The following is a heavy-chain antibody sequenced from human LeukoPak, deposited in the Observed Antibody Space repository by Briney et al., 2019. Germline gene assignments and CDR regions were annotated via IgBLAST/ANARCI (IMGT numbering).Heavy chain of an antibody. CDR1: GGSPRSYY. V-gene: IGHV4-34*01. CDR3: ARVGGWLQLKRWGFDY. Sequence: PSETLSLTCAVYGGSPRSYYWSWIRQSPGKGLEWIGEVSHSGTTTYNPSLKGRVIISMDTSKRQFSLKVTSVTAADTAIYYCARVGGWLQLKRWGFDYWGQGTPVTVSS. J-gene: IGHJ4*02. D-gene: IGHD5-24*01. CDR2: VSHSGTT.